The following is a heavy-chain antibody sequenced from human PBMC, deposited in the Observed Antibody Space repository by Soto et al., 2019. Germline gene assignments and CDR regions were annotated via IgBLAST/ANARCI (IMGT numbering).Heavy chain of an antibody. V-gene: IGHV3-21*01. CDR2: ISISSTYI. CDR1: GFTFSSYS. D-gene: IGHD4-17*01. CDR3: ARGPYGDSSYYYYGMDV. J-gene: IGHJ6*02. Sequence: GGSLRLSCIASGFTFSSYSMNWVRQAPGKGLEWVSSISISSTYIYYADSVKGRFTISRDNAKNSLYLRMNSLRAEDTAVYYCARGPYGDSSYYYYGMDVWGQGTTVTVSS.